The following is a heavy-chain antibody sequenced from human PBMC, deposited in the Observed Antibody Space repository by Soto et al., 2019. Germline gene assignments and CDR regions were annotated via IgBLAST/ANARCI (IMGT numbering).Heavy chain of an antibody. J-gene: IGHJ6*02. Sequence: QVQLVESGGGVVQPGRSLRLSCAASGFTFSSYGMHWVRQAPGQGLEWVAVISYDGSNKYYADSVKGLFTISSDNSKNPLHIQMNRLRAEDPAVCYCVKDGLRLAAAGPYGMDVWGQGTTVTVSS. D-gene: IGHD6-13*01. CDR1: GFTFSSYG. CDR2: ISYDGSNK. CDR3: VKDGLRLAAAGPYGMDV. V-gene: IGHV3-30*18.